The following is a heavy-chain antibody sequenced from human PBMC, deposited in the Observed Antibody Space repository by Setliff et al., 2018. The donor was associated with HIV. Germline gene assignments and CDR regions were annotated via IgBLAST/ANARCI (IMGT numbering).Heavy chain of an antibody. V-gene: IGHV4-59*08. CDR1: GGSISSYY. D-gene: IGHD5-18*01. J-gene: IGHJ4*02. CDR2: IYYSGST. Sequence: KTSETLSLTCSVSGGSISSYYWSWIRQPPGKGLEWIGYIYYSGSTNYNPSLESRVTISVDTSKNQFSLKLSSVTAADTAMYYCARHWGYSYGIDYWGQGIPVTVSS. CDR3: ARHWGYSYGIDY.